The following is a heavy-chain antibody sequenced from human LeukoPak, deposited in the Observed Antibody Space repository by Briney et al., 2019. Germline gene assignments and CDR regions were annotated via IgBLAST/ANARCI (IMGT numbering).Heavy chain of an antibody. J-gene: IGHJ4*02. V-gene: IGHV6-1*01. CDR2: TFYRSKWYN. D-gene: IGHD3-3*01. CDR1: VDSVSSYRAV. Sequence: SQSLSLTCAISVDSVSSYRAVWNWIRQAPSRGLEWLGRTFYRSKWYNDYAVSVKSRITINPDTSKNQFSLQLNSVTPEDTAVYYCARETSFRYYDFWSGWDYWGQGTLVTVSS. CDR3: ARETSFRYYDFWSGWDY.